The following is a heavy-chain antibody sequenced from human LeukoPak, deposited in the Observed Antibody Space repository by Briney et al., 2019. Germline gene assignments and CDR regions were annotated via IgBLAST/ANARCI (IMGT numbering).Heavy chain of an antibody. V-gene: IGHV4-59*01. CDR3: ARGPYSYDSSGAFDI. CDR2: IYYSGST. CDR1: GGSISSYY. D-gene: IGHD3-22*01. J-gene: IGHJ3*02. Sequence: SETLSLSCTISGGSISSYYSSWIRQPPGKGLEWIGYIYYSGSTNYNPCLKSRVTISVDTSKNQFSLKLSSVTAADTAVYYCARGPYSYDSSGAFDIWGQGTMVTVSS.